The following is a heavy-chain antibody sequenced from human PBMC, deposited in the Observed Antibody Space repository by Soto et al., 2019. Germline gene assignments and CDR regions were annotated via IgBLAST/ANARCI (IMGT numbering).Heavy chain of an antibody. Sequence: GGSLRLSCAASGFTFSSYGMHWVRQAPGKGLEWVAVISYDGSNKYYADSVKGRFTISRDNSKNTLYLQMNSLRAEDTAVYYCAKDLFLEAAAGYYYGMDVWGQGTTVTVSS. D-gene: IGHD6-13*01. CDR2: ISYDGSNK. J-gene: IGHJ6*02. CDR3: AKDLFLEAAAGYYYGMDV. V-gene: IGHV3-30*18. CDR1: GFTFSSYG.